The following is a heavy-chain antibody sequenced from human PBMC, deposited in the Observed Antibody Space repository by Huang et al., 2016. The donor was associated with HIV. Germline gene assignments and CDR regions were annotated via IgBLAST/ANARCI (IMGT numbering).Heavy chain of an antibody. D-gene: IGHD1-1*01. CDR1: GDSVVSSYSY. CDR2: KYSNGNN. V-gene: IGHV4-39*02. J-gene: IGHJ3*01. CDR3: SRGPSTPATEL. Sequence: QVQLQESGQGLVTPSDTLSLTRIVSGDSVVSSYSYWGWVRQPPGKGLEWMGIKYSNGNNDYKKYLKSRKTISVNTTKNRWSLNLKTVTAADTAVYYCSRGPSTPATELWGQGTMVTVSS.